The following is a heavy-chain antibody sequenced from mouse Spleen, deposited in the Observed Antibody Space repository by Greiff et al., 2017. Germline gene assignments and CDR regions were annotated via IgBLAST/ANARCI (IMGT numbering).Heavy chain of an antibody. J-gene: IGHJ4*01. D-gene: IGHD3-2*02. Sequence: QVQLQQPGAELVMPGASVKLSCKASGYTFTSYWMHWVKQRPGQGLEWIGEIDPSDSYTNYNQKFKGKATLTVDKSSSTAYMQLSSLTSEDSAVYYCARPPPQASYYYAMDYWGQGTSVTVSS. CDR1: GYTFTSYW. CDR2: IDPSDSYT. CDR3: ARPPPQASYYYAMDY. V-gene: IGHV1-69*01.